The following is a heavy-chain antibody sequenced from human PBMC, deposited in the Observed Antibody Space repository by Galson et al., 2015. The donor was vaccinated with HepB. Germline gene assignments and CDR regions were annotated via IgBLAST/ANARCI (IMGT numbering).Heavy chain of an antibody. Sequence: SLRLSCAASGFTFNTYNMNWVRQAPGKGLEWVSSITSSSNYIYYADSVKGRFTISRDNAKNSLYLQMNSLRVDDTAVYFCASSLPTIDYWGLGTQVTVSS. CDR1: GFTFNTYN. V-gene: IGHV3-21*01. CDR3: ASSLPTIDY. J-gene: IGHJ4*02. D-gene: IGHD1-26*01. CDR2: ITSSSNYI.